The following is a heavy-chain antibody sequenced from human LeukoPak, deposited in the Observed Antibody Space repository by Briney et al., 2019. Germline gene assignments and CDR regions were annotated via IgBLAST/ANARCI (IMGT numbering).Heavy chain of an antibody. CDR3: ARDKIVGATYFDY. V-gene: IGHV3-7*01. Sequence: GGSLRLSCVASGFTFSTYWMSWVRQAPGKGLEWVANIKQDGSKNYYVESVKGRFTVSRDNAKNSLYLQMNSLRVEDTAVYYCARDKIVGATYFDYWGQGTLVTVSS. J-gene: IGHJ4*02. D-gene: IGHD1-26*01. CDR2: IKQDGSKN. CDR1: GFTFSTYW.